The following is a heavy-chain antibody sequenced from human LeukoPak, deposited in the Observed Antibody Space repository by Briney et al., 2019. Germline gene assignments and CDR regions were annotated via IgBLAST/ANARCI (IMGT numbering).Heavy chain of an antibody. V-gene: IGHV5-51*01. D-gene: IGHD6-19*01. CDR3: AIQLSSDDPLDD. J-gene: IGHJ4*02. CDR2: IYPADSDT. Sequence: GESLNISCKGSGYRFTTYWIAWVRQMPGKGLERMGIIYPADSDTRYSPSFQGQVTISADKSISTAYLQWSSLKASDTAIYYCAIQLSSDDPLDDWGQGTLVTVSS. CDR1: GYRFTTYW.